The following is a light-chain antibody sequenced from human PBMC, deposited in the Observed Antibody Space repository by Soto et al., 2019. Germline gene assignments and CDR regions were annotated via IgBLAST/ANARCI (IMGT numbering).Light chain of an antibody. V-gene: IGLV2-8*01. J-gene: IGLJ2*01. CDR3: SSYAGSNNKV. CDR2: EVS. CDR1: SSDVGGYNY. Sequence: QLVLTQPPSASGSPGQSVTISCTGTSSDVGGYNYVSWYQQHPGKAPKLMIYEVSKRPSGVPDRFSGSKSGNTASLTVSGLQAEDEADYYCSSYAGSNNKVFGGGTKLTVL.